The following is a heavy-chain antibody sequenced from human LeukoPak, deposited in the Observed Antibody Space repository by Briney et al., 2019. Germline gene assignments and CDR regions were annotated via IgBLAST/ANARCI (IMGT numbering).Heavy chain of an antibody. J-gene: IGHJ6*03. Sequence: GASVKVSCKASGYIFTGYYMHWVRQAPGQGLEWMGWINPNSGGTNYAQKFQGRVTMTRDTSTSTAYMELSRLRSDDTAVYYCARGARWELLIYFYYYMDVWGKGTTVTISS. CDR3: ARGARWELLIYFYYYMDV. V-gene: IGHV1-2*02. CDR2: INPNSGGT. D-gene: IGHD1-26*01. CDR1: GYIFTGYY.